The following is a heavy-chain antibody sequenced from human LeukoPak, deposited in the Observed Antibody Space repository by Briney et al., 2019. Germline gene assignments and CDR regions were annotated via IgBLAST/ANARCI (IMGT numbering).Heavy chain of an antibody. CDR2: IYYSGST. CDR3: ARHGSPTGTGAWFDP. J-gene: IGHJ5*02. CDR1: GGSISSYY. V-gene: IGHV4-59*08. Sequence: PSETLSLTCTVSGGSISSYYWSWIRQPPGKGLEWIGYIYYSGSTNYNPSLKSRVTISVDTSKNQFSLKLSSVTAADTAVYYCARHGSPTGTGAWFDPWGQGTLVTVSS. D-gene: IGHD1-14*01.